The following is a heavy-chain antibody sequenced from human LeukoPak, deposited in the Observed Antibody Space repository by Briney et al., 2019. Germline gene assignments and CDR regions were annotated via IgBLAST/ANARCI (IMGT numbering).Heavy chain of an antibody. CDR3: SWTGYNWLDP. Sequence: GGSLRLSFAASGFIFTDAWMSWVRRAPGRGLEWVGRIKPGGTTDYAAPVRGRFTISRDDSKNTVYLQMNSLKTEDTAVYYCSWTGYNWLDPSGQGTLVTVSS. V-gene: IGHV3-15*01. CDR1: GFIFTDAW. J-gene: IGHJ5*02. D-gene: IGHD3/OR15-3a*01. CDR2: IKPGGTT.